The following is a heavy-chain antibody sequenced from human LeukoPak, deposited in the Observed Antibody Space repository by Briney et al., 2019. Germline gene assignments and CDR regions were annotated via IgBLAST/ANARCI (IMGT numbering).Heavy chain of an antibody. CDR1: GGTFSSYA. Sequence: SVKVSCKASGGTFSSYAISWVRQAPGQGLEWMGRIIPILGIANYAQKFQGRVTITADKSTSTAYMELSSLRSEDTAVYYCARGPSGDSSGYYFSGWFDPWGQGTLVTVSS. CDR2: IIPILGIA. CDR3: ARGPSGDSSGYYFSGWFDP. D-gene: IGHD3-22*01. J-gene: IGHJ5*02. V-gene: IGHV1-69*04.